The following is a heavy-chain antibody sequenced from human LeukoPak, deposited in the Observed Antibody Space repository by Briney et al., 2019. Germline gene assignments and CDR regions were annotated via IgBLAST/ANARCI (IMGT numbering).Heavy chain of an antibody. Sequence: PSETLSLTCSVSGGXISSHSWSWIRQPPGKGLEWIGHIYYSGSSNYNPSLTSRVTISVDTSKNQFSLKLTSVTAADTAVYYCARGAAPGTRWFDPWGQGTLVTVSS. D-gene: IGHD6-13*01. J-gene: IGHJ5*02. CDR1: GGXISSHS. CDR2: IYYSGSS. CDR3: ARGAAPGTRWFDP. V-gene: IGHV4-59*11.